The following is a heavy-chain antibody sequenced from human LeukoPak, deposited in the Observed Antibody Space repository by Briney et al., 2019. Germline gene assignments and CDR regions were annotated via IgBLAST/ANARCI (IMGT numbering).Heavy chain of an antibody. Sequence: SVKVSCKASGGTFSSYAISWVRQAPGQGLEWMGGIIPIFGTANYAQKFQGRVTITADESTSTAYVELSSLRSEDTAVYYCARYYGDYGGGWFDPWGQGTLVTVSS. V-gene: IGHV1-69*01. CDR1: GGTFSSYA. D-gene: IGHD4-17*01. J-gene: IGHJ5*02. CDR2: IIPIFGTA. CDR3: ARYYGDYGGGWFDP.